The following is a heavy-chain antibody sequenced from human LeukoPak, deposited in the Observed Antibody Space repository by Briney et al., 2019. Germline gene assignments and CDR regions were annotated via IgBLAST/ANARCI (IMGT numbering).Heavy chain of an antibody. V-gene: IGHV4-4*07. CDR2: INTSGST. D-gene: IGHD5-18*01. CDR3: ARDRSYGPDH. CDR1: GDSISGYY. Sequence: SETLSLTCTVSGDSISGYYWSWIRQCAGKGMEWIGRINTSGSTNYKPSLKSRVTMSVETSKNQFSLKLSPVTAADTAVYYCARDRSYGPDHWGQGTLVTVSS. J-gene: IGHJ4*02.